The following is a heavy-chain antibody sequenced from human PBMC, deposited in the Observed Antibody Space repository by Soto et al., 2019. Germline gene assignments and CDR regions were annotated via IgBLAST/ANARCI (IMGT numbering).Heavy chain of an antibody. J-gene: IGHJ4*02. Sequence: ASVKVSCKASGYTFTSYGISWVRQAPGQGLEWMGWISGYNGNKKYAQKLQGRVTMTTDTSTSTAYMELRSLRSDDTFFYYCASDPEIFYFWGQGSLVPVSS. CDR3: ASDPEIFYF. CDR1: GYTFTSYG. CDR2: ISGYNGNK. V-gene: IGHV1-18*01.